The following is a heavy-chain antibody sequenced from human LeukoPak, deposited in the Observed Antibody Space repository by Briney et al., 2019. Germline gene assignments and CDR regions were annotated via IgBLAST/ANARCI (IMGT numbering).Heavy chain of an antibody. CDR2: IKQDGSEK. V-gene: IGHV3-7*01. Sequence: GGSLRLSCAASGFTFSSYGMSWVRQAPGKGLEWVANIKQDGSEKYYVDSVKGRFTIPRDNAKNSLYLQMNSLRAEDTAVYYRARDLDIVATITGYFDYWGQGTLVTVSS. CDR1: GFTFSSYG. CDR3: ARDLDIVATITGYFDY. D-gene: IGHD5-12*01. J-gene: IGHJ4*02.